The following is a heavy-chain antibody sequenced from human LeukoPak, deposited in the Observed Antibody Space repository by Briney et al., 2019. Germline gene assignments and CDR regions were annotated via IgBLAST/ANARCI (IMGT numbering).Heavy chain of an antibody. CDR2: FDPEDGET. CDR1: GYTLTELS. Sequence: ASVKVSCKVSGYTLTELSMHWVRQAPGKGLEWMGGFDPEDGETIYAQKFQGRVTMTEDTSTDTAYMELSSLRSEDTAVYYCARASSVFGYYYYGMDVWGQGTTVTVSS. D-gene: IGHD3-10*01. CDR3: ARASSVFGYYYYGMDV. J-gene: IGHJ6*02. V-gene: IGHV1-24*01.